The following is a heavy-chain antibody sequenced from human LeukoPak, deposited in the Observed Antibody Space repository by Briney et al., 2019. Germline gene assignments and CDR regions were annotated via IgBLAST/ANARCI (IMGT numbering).Heavy chain of an antibody. J-gene: IGHJ4*02. CDR1: GGSIRSSYYY. CDR3: ARAGTSPPSHFDY. D-gene: IGHD2-2*01. Sequence: SETLSLTCTVSGGSIRSSYYYWGWIRQPPGKGLEWIGSIYDSESTYYNPPLKSRVTISVDTSKNQFSLKLSSVTAADTAVYYCARAGTSPPSHFDYWGQGTLVTVSS. CDR2: IYDSEST. V-gene: IGHV4-39*07.